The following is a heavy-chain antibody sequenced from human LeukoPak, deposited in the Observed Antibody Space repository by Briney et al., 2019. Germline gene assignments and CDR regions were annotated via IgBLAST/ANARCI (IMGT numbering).Heavy chain of an antibody. CDR2: IYPDDSDT. J-gene: IGHJ4*02. CDR3: ARPPQYYYSLKKYYFDY. CDR1: GYSFTSHW. D-gene: IGHD3-9*01. V-gene: IGHV5-51*01. Sequence: GESLKISCKGSGYSFTSHWFAWGRQVPGKGLEWMGIIYPDDSDTRYHPSFQGQATISADKSISTAYLQWSSLKASDTAIYYCARPPQYYYSLKKYYFDYWGQGTLVTVSS.